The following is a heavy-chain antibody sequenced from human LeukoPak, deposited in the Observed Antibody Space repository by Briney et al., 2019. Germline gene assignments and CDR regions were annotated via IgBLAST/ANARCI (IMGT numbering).Heavy chain of an antibody. CDR1: GGSISSYY. D-gene: IGHD6-6*01. V-gene: IGHV4-59*08. Sequence: SETLSLTCTVSGGSISSYYWSWIRQPPGKGLEWIASMYNSVSIHYNPSLKSRVTILVDTSKNEFSLKMRSVTAADTAVYYCARNSSSGFFDYWGQGTLATVSS. CDR2: MYNSVSI. CDR3: ARNSSSGFFDY. J-gene: IGHJ4*02.